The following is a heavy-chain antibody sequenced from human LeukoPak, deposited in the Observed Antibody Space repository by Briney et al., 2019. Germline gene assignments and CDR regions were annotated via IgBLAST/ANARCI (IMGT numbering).Heavy chain of an antibody. CDR3: ARVGRGYSYGSTFDY. Sequence: GGSLRLSCAASGFTFSSYSMNWVRQVPGKGLEWVSSISSSSSYIYYADSVKGRFTISRDNAKNSLYLQMNSLRAEDTAVYYCARVGRGYSYGSTFDYRGQGTLVTVSS. CDR2: ISSSSSYI. CDR1: GFTFSSYS. V-gene: IGHV3-21*01. J-gene: IGHJ4*02. D-gene: IGHD5-18*01.